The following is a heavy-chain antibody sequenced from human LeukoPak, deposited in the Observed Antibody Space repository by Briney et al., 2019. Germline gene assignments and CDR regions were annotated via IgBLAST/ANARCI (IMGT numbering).Heavy chain of an antibody. CDR3: AKDFAPSIFGVVYGGYYYYGMDV. Sequence: AGGSLRLSCAASGFTFSSYGMLWVRQAPGEGLEWVAVISYDGSNKYYADSVKGRFAISRDNSKNTLYLQMNSLRAEDTAVYYCAKDFAPSIFGVVYGGYYYYGMDVWGQGTTVTVSS. V-gene: IGHV3-30*18. CDR1: GFTFSSYG. CDR2: ISYDGSNK. J-gene: IGHJ6*02. D-gene: IGHD3-3*01.